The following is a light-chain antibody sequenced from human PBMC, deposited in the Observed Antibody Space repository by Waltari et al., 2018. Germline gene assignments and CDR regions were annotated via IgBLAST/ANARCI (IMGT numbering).Light chain of an antibody. V-gene: IGLV7-46*01. CDR2: VTS. Sequence: QAVVTQEPSLTVSPGGTVTLTCGSSTGAVTSRHYPSCFQQKPGQSPRTLIYVTSNKHSCTPARFSGSLLGGKAALTLSGAQPEDEAEYYCLLSYSGARLYVFGTGTKVTVL. J-gene: IGLJ1*01. CDR3: LLSYSGARLYV. CDR1: TGAVTSRHY.